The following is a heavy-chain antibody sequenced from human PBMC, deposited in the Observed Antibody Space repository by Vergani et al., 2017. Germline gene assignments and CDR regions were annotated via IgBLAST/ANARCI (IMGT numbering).Heavy chain of an antibody. CDR3: ATDSTYYYGSGSQYWYFDL. CDR2: INPNSGGT. D-gene: IGHD3-10*01. J-gene: IGHJ2*01. CDR1: GYTFTGYY. V-gene: IGHV1-2*02. Sequence: QVQLVQSGAEVKKPGASVKVSCKASGYTFTGYYMHWVRQAPGQGLEWMGWINPNSGGTNYAQKFQGRVTMTRDTSISTAYMELSRLRSEDTAVYYCATDSTYYYGSGSQYWYFDLWGRGTLVTVSS.